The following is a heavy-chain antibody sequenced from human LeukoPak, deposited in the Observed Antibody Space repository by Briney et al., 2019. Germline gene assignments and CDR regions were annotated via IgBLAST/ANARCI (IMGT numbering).Heavy chain of an antibody. CDR1: GGSISSSSYY. Sequence: SETLSLTCTVSGGSISSSSYYWGWIRQPPGKGLEWIGYIYYSGSTNYSPSLKSRVTISVDRSKNQFSLKLRSVIAADTAVYYCARVGWELLGPFDHWGQGTLVTVSS. CDR2: IYYSGST. V-gene: IGHV4-61*05. CDR3: ARVGWELLGPFDH. D-gene: IGHD1-26*01. J-gene: IGHJ4*02.